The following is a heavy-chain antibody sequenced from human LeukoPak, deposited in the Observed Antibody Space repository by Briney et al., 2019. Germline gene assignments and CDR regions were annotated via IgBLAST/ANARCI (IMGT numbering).Heavy chain of an antibody. Sequence: SETLSLTCTVPGGSISSYYWSWIRQPPGKGLEWIGYNYYSGTTNYNPSLKSRVTISVDTSKNQFSLKLSSVTAADTAVYYCARGVYIAAAQYAYWGQGTLVTVSS. V-gene: IGHV4-59*01. J-gene: IGHJ4*02. CDR2: NYYSGTT. CDR3: ARGVYIAAAQYAY. CDR1: GGSISSYY. D-gene: IGHD6-13*01.